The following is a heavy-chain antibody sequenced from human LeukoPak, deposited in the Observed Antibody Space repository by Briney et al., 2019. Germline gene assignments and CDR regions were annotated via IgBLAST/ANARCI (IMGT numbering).Heavy chain of an antibody. J-gene: IGHJ4*02. CDR1: GFTVSSNY. D-gene: IGHD2-15*01. Sequence: GGSLRLSCAASGFTVSSNYMSWVRQAPGKGLEWVSVIYSSGSTYYANSVKGRFTISRDNSKNTMYLQMNSLRAEDTAVYYCAKVVAWVDYWGQGTLVTVSS. V-gene: IGHV3-53*01. CDR2: IYSSGST. CDR3: AKVVAWVDY.